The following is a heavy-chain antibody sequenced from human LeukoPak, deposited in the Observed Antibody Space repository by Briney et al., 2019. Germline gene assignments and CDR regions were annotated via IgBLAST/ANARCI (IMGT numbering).Heavy chain of an antibody. D-gene: IGHD2-2*01. J-gene: IGHJ4*02. V-gene: IGHV5-51*01. CDR3: ARHCGQGGVVVPAGY. Sequence: GESLKISCQGSGYSFTSYWIGWVRQMPGKGLEWMGIIYPGDSYTRYSPSFQGQVTISADKSISTAYLQWSSLKASDTAMYYCARHCGQGGVVVPAGYWGQGTLVTVSS. CDR2: IYPGDSYT. CDR1: GYSFTSYW.